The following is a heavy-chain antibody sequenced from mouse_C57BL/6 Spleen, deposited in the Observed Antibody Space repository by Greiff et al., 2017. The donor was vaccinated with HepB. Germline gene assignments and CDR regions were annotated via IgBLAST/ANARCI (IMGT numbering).Heavy chain of an antibody. CDR2: INPSSGYT. J-gene: IGHJ2*02. V-gene: IGHV1-7*01. CDR1: GYTFTSYW. CDR3: ARNGGSNSFDY. D-gene: IGHD1-1*01. Sequence: QVQLQQPGAELAKPGASVKLSCKASGYTFTSYWMHWVNQRPGQGLEWIGNINPSSGYTKYNQKFKDKATLTADKSSNTAYMQLSDLTSEDSAVYCCARNGGSNSFDYWGQGTSLTVSS.